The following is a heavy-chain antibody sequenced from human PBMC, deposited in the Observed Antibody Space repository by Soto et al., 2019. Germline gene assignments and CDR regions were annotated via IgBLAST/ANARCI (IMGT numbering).Heavy chain of an antibody. CDR2: ISNYNGNS. D-gene: IGHD3-3*01. J-gene: IGHJ6*02. CDR3: ARGLYHDFPVPWYGMDV. V-gene: IGHV1-18*01. Sequence: QVQLVQSGGEVKKPGASVKVSCKAPGSGFPTFGTTWVRRAPGQGLGWMGWISNYNGNSKYAEDVQDRITMTTDPFTNITYMELRSLRSDDTAVYFCARGLYHDFPVPWYGMDVWGQGTTVTVSS. CDR1: GSGFPTFG.